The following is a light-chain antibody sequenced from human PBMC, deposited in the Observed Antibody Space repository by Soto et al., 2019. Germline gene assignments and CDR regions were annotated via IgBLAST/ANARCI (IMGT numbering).Light chain of an antibody. Sequence: EIVMTQSPATLSVSQGERVTLSCSASESLSTSLAWYQQKPGQATRLRIYGASTKATGIPARFSGSGSAIDFTLTISSLQSEYWAVYDGQSSNDWPFTFGQGTKLEI. V-gene: IGKV3-15*01. CDR2: GAS. CDR1: ESLSTS. CDR3: QSSNDWPFT. J-gene: IGKJ2*01.